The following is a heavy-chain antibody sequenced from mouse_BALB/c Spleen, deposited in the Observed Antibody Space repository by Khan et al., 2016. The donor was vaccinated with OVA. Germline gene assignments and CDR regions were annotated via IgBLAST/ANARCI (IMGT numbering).Heavy chain of an antibody. CDR2: IWGDGST. Sequence: VQLQESGPGLVAPSQSLSITCTVSGFSLTSYGVNWVRQPPGKGLEWLGVIWGDGSTNYRSALISRLSISKDNSKSQVFLKLHSLQTDDTATYYCAKWGDVNAMDYWGQGTSVTVSS. CDR1: GFSLTSYG. V-gene: IGHV2-3*01. CDR3: AKWGDVNAMDY. D-gene: IGHD2-13*01. J-gene: IGHJ4*01.